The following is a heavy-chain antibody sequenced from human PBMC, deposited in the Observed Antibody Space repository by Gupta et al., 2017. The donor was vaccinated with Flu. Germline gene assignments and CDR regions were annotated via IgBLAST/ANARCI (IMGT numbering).Heavy chain of an antibody. CDR1: GFPFSSNG. CDR2: ISYDGTNK. V-gene: IGHV3-30*18. J-gene: IGHJ6*03. D-gene: IGHD2-2*02. Sequence: QVQLVESGGGVVQPGRSLRLSCSASGFPFSSNGFHWVRQAPGKGLEWVALISYDGTNKYSADSVKGRFAISRDNSKNTLYLQMNSLRAGDTAAYYCAKDHGLSHYNYYMDVWGKGTTVTVSS. CDR3: AKDHGLSHYNYYMDV.